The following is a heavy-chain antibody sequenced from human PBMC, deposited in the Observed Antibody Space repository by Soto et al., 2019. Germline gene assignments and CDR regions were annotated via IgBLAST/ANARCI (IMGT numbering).Heavy chain of an antibody. CDR1: GYTFTGYY. Sequence: ASVKVSCKASGYTFTGYYMHWVRQAPGQGLEWMGWINPNSGGTNYAQKFQGRVTMTRDTSISTAYMELSRLRSDNTAVYYCASYYYDSSGYCTFDYWGQGTLVTVSS. D-gene: IGHD3-22*01. CDR3: ASYYYDSSGYCTFDY. J-gene: IGHJ4*02. CDR2: INPNSGGT. V-gene: IGHV1-2*02.